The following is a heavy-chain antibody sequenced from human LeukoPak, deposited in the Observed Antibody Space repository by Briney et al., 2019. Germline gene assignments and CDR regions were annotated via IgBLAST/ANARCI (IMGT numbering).Heavy chain of an antibody. J-gene: IGHJ4*02. V-gene: IGHV3-43*01. CDR2: ISWDGGST. Sequence: GGSLRLSCAASGFTFDDYTVHWVRQAPGKGLEWVSLISWDGGSTYYADSVKGRFTISRDNSKNSLYLQMNSLRTEDTALYYCAKSSSGYYEFDYWGQGTLVTVSS. CDR1: GFTFDDYT. CDR3: AKSSSGYYEFDY. D-gene: IGHD3-22*01.